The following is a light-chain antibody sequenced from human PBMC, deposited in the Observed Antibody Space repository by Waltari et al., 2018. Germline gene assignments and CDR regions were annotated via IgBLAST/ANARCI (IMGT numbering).Light chain of an antibody. V-gene: IGKV3-11*01. Sequence: EIVLTQSPATLSLSPGERATLSCRASQSVGSYLAWYQQKRGQAPRLLIYDTSNRATGIPARFSGSGSGTDFTLTISRLQPEDFAVYYCQQRSNWPRTFGQGTKVEIK. CDR2: DTS. J-gene: IGKJ1*01. CDR1: QSVGSY. CDR3: QQRSNWPRT.